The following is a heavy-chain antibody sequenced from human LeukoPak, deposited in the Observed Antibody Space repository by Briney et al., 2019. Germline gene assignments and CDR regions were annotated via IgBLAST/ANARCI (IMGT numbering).Heavy chain of an antibody. D-gene: IGHD5-24*01. Sequence: SEALSLTCTVSGGSISSYYWSWIRQPPGKELEWIEYIYYSGSTNYNPSLKSRVTISVDTSKNQFSLKLSSVTAADTAVYYCARGGMAIDYWGQGTLVTVSS. J-gene: IGHJ4*02. CDR2: IYYSGST. CDR1: GGSISSYY. V-gene: IGHV4-59*01. CDR3: ARGGMAIDY.